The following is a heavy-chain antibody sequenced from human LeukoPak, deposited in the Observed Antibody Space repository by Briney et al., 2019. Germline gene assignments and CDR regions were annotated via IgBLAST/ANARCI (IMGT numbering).Heavy chain of an antibody. CDR3: ARDTYGDYRYNWFDP. V-gene: IGHV3-48*01. CDR1: GFTFSTYS. CDR2: ISSSSSTI. D-gene: IGHD4-17*01. J-gene: IGHJ5*02. Sequence: PGGSLRLSCAASGFTFSTYSINWVRQAPGKGLEWVSYISSSSSTIYYADSVKGRFTISRDNAKNSLYLQMNSLRAEDTAVYYCARDTYGDYRYNWFDPWGQGTLVTVSS.